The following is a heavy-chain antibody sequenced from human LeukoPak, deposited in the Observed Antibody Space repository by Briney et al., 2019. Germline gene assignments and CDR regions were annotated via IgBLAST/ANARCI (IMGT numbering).Heavy chain of an antibody. CDR2: MNPNSGNT. V-gene: IGHV1-8*01. D-gene: IGHD3-3*01. Sequence: ASVKVSCKASGYTFTTYDINWVRQATGQGLEWMGWMNPNSGNTGYAQKLQGRVTMTTDTSTSTAYMELRSLRSDDTAVYYCARGGGGQLRPSFDPWGQGTLVTVSS. J-gene: IGHJ5*02. CDR1: GYTFTTYD. CDR3: ARGGGGQLRPSFDP.